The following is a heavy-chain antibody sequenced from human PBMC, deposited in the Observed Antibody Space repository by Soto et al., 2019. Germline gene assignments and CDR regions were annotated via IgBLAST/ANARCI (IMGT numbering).Heavy chain of an antibody. J-gene: IGHJ3*02. CDR2: LSYDGTYK. V-gene: IGHV3-30*04. CDR3: ARRSGALDI. Sequence: GGSLRLSCAASGFTFSSSLMHWVRQAPGKGLEWVASLSYDGTYKAYADSVRGRFTISRDNSKNTLYLQMNSLRLEDTAVYYCARRSGALDIWGQGAMVTVSS. CDR1: GFTFSSSL.